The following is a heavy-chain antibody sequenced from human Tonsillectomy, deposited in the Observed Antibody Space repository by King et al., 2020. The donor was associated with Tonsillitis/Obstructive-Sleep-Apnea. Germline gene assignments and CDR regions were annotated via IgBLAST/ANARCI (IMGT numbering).Heavy chain of an antibody. CDR2: IYYSGST. J-gene: IGHJ4*02. Sequence: QLQESGPGLVKPSENLSLTCTVSGGSISSYYWSWIRQPPGKGLEWIGYIYYSGSTNYNPSLKSRVTISVDTSKNQFSLKLSSVTAADTAVYYCAMTIAVAGTRGFDYWGQGTLVTVSS. D-gene: IGHD6-19*01. CDR3: AMTIAVAGTRGFDY. V-gene: IGHV4-59*01. CDR1: GGSISSYY.